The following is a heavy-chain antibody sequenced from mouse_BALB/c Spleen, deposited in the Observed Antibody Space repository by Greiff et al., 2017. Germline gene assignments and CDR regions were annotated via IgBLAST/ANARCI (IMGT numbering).Heavy chain of an antibody. J-gene: IGHJ4*01. CDR3: ATIYYGNYVYAMDY. CDR2: ISSGSSTI. V-gene: IGHV5-17*02. CDR1: GFTFSSFG. Sequence: EVKLVESGGGLVQPGGSRKLSCAASGFTFSSFGMHWVRQAPEKGLEWVAYISSGSSTIYYADTVKGRFTISRDNPKNTLFLQMTSLRSEDTAMYYCATIYYGNYVYAMDYWGQGTSVTVSS. D-gene: IGHD2-1*01.